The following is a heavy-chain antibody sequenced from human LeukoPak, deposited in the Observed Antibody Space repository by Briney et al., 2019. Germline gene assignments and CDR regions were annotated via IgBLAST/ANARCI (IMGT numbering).Heavy chain of an antibody. CDR3: ASHAPQEHRIDY. CDR1: GGSISSYY. CDR2: IYYSGST. J-gene: IGHJ4*02. V-gene: IGHV4-59*08. Sequence: SETLSLTCTVSGGSISSYYWSWIRHPPGKGLELIGYIYYSGSTNYNPSLKSRVTISVDTSKNQFSLKLSSVTAADTAVYYCASHAPQEHRIDYWGQGTLVTVSS.